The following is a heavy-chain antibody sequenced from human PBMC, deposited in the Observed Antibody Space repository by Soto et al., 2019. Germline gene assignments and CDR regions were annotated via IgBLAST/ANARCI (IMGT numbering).Heavy chain of an antibody. V-gene: IGHV4-30-2*01. Sequence: SETLSLTCTVSGGYIGSGGYSWSWIRQPPGKGLEWIGYMYHSGSTYYNPSLKSRVTISIDRSKNQFSLKLSSVTAADTAVYYFDTLLDPWGQGTLVTVSS. CDR1: GGYIGSGGYS. CDR2: MYHSGST. J-gene: IGHJ5*02. CDR3: DTLLDP.